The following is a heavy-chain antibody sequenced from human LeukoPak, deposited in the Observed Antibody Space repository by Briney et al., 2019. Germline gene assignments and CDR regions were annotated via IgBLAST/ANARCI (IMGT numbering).Heavy chain of an antibody. J-gene: IGHJ4*02. CDR1: GFTVSSNY. CDR2: IYSGGST. Sequence: GGSLRLSCAASGFTVSSNYMSWVRQAPGKGLEWVSVIYSGGSTYYADSVKGRFTISRDNSKNTLYLQMNSLRAEDTAVYYCAKDYLGSGWYILFDYWGQGTLVTVSS. V-gene: IGHV3-53*01. D-gene: IGHD6-19*01. CDR3: AKDYLGSGWYILFDY.